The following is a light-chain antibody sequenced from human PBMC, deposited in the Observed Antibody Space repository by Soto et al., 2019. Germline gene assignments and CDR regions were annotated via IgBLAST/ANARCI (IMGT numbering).Light chain of an antibody. V-gene: IGKV3-20*01. J-gene: IGKJ5*01. CDR1: QSVSSSY. Sequence: RGLTQSPGTLSLSPGARATLSCRASQSVSSSYLAWYQQKPGQAPRLLIYGASSRATGIPDRFSGSGSGTDFTLTINRLEPEDFAVYYCQQYGSSITFGQGTRLEIK. CDR3: QQYGSSIT. CDR2: GAS.